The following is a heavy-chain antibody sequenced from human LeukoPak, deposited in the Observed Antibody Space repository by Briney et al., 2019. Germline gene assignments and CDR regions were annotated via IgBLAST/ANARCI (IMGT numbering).Heavy chain of an antibody. CDR3: AREKGYYYGSGRWDWFDP. CDR2: IYHSGST. CDR1: GGSISSSNW. D-gene: IGHD3-10*01. Sequence: SETLSLTCAVSGGSISSSNWWSWVRQPPGKGLEWIGEIYHSGSTNYNPSLKSRVTISVDKSKNQFSLKLSSVTAADMAVYYCAREKGYYYGSGRWDWFDPWGQGTLVTVSS. J-gene: IGHJ5*02. V-gene: IGHV4-4*02.